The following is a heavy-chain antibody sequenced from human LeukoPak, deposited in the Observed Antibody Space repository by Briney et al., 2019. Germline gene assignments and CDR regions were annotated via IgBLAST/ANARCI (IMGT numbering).Heavy chain of an antibody. Sequence: MSSETLSLTCAVYGGSFSGYYWSWIRQPPGKGLEWIGEINHSGSTNYNPSLKSRVTISVDTSKNQFSLKLSSVTAADTAVYYCARGYDYSLYDYWGQGTLVTVSS. CDR3: ARGYDYSLYDY. J-gene: IGHJ4*02. CDR2: INHSGST. CDR1: GGSFSGYY. D-gene: IGHD5-12*01. V-gene: IGHV4-34*01.